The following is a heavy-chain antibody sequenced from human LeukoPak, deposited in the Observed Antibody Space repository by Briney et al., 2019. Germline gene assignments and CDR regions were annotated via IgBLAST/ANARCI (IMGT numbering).Heavy chain of an antibody. V-gene: IGHV4-59*01. CDR3: ARTYCSGGSCHFDY. CDR1: GGSISTYY. CDR2: IYSSGST. D-gene: IGHD2-15*01. J-gene: IGHJ4*02. Sequence: SETLSLTCTVSGGSISTYYWSWIRQPPGQGLEWIGYIYSSGSTNYNPSLKSRVTMSVDTSKNQFSLKVNSVTAADTAVYYCARTYCSGGSCHFDYWGQGTLVTVSS.